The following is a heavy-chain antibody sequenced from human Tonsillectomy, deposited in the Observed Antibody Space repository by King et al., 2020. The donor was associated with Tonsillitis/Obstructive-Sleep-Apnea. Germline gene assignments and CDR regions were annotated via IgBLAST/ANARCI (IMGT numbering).Heavy chain of an antibody. J-gene: IGHJ6*03. CDR3: ARDPEGRSSYTYYYYYMDV. D-gene: IGHD3-16*01. V-gene: IGHV3-30*04. CDR1: GFTFSSYA. CDR2: ISYDGSNK. Sequence: HVQLVESGGGVVQPGRSLRLSCAASGFTFSSYAMHWVRQAPGKGLEWVAVISYDGSNKYYADSVKGRFTISRDNSKNTLYLQMNSLRAEDTAVYYCARDPEGRSSYTYYYYYMDVWGKGTTVTVSS.